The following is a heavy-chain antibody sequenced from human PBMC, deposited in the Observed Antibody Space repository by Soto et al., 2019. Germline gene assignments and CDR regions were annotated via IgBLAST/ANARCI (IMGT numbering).Heavy chain of an antibody. D-gene: IGHD3-3*01. CDR1: GFTFSSYS. Sequence: GGSLRLSCAASGFTFSSYSMNWVRQAPGKGLEWVSSISSSSSYIYYADSVKGRFTISRDNAKNSLYLQMNSLRAEDTAVYYCLMSNPGLRFLEWLSKDDYWGQGTLVTVSS. V-gene: IGHV3-21*01. J-gene: IGHJ4*02. CDR2: ISSSSSYI. CDR3: LMSNPGLRFLEWLSKDDY.